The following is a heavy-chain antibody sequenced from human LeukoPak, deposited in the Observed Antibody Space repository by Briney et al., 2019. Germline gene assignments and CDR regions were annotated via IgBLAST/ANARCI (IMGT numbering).Heavy chain of an antibody. J-gene: IGHJ5*02. CDR3: ARAPDYYDSSGYLDWFDP. D-gene: IGHD3-22*01. CDR2: IYYSGST. V-gene: IGHV4-59*01. CDR1: GDSISSYY. Sequence: NPSETLSLTCTVSGDSISSYYWSWIRQPPGKGLEWIGYIYYSGSTNYNPSLKSRVTISVDASKNQFSLKLSSVTAADTAVYYCARAPDYYDSSGYLDWFDPWGQGTLVTVSS.